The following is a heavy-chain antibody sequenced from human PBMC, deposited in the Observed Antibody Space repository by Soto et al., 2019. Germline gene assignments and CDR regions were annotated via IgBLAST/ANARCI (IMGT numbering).Heavy chain of an antibody. CDR1: GFTFSNYA. Sequence: PGGSLRLSCAASGFTFSNYAMSWVRQAPGKGLEWVSTISSSGGSTYYTDSVKGRSTISRDNSKNTLYLQMNSLRAEDTAVYYCAKNPGYYYDSTGYHFDYWGQGTLVTSPQ. J-gene: IGHJ4*02. D-gene: IGHD3-22*01. V-gene: IGHV3-23*01. CDR3: AKNPGYYYDSTGYHFDY. CDR2: ISSSGGST.